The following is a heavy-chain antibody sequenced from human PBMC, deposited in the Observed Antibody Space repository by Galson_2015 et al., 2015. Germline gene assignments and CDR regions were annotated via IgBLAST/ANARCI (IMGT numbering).Heavy chain of an antibody. J-gene: IGHJ4*02. CDR3: ARIMVQGGPSNFDY. D-gene: IGHD3-10*01. CDR2: ISSSSSYI. CDR1: GFTFSSYS. Sequence: SLRLSCAASGFTFSSYSMNWVRQAPGKGLEWVSSISSSSSYIYYADSVKGRFTISRDNAKNSLYLQMSSLRAEDTAVYYCARIMVQGGPSNFDYWGQGTLVTVSS. V-gene: IGHV3-21*01.